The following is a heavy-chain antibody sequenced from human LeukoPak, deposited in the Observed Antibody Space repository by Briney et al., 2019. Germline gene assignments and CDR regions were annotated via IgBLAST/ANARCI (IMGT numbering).Heavy chain of an antibody. CDR1: GFTFSSYA. D-gene: IGHD6-13*01. CDR2: ISGSGGST. J-gene: IGHJ4*02. CDR3: AKEYSSSWYYFDY. V-gene: IGHV3-23*01. Sequence: GGSLRLSCADSGFTFSSYAMNWVRQAPGKGLEWVSAISGSGGSTYYADSVKGRFTISRDNSKNTLYLQMNSLRAEDTAVYYCAKEYSSSWYYFDYWGQGTLVTVSS.